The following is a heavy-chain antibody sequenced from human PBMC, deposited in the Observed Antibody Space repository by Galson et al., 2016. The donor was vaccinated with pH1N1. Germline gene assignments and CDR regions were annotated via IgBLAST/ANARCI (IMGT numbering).Heavy chain of an antibody. V-gene: IGHV3-30*18. CDR2: ISYDGTNK. CDR1: EFTFSSYG. D-gene: IGHD3-3*01. CDR3: AKESGEDWSGSKRYSFDY. Sequence: SLRLSCAASEFTFSSYGMHWVRQAPGKGLEWVALISYDGTNKYYGDSVKGRCSISRDNSKNTLYLQMNSLRPEDTAVYYCAKESGEDWSGSKRYSFDYWGQGALVTVSS. J-gene: IGHJ4*02.